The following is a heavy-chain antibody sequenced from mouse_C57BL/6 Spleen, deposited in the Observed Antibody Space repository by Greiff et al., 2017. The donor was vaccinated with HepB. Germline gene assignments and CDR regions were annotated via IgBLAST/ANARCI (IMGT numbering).Heavy chain of an antibody. CDR3: ARWGYGRSDGAMDY. D-gene: IGHD1-1*01. V-gene: IGHV1-69*01. Sequence: QVQLQQPGAELVMPGASVKLSCKASGYTFTSYWMHWVKQRPGQGLEWIGEIDPSDSYTNYNQKFKGKSTLTVDKSSSTAYMQLSSLTSEDSAVYYCARWGYGRSDGAMDYWGQGTSVTVSS. J-gene: IGHJ4*01. CDR1: GYTFTSYW. CDR2: IDPSDSYT.